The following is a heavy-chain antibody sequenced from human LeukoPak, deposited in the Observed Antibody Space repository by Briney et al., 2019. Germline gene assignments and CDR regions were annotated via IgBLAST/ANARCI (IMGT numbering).Heavy chain of an antibody. J-gene: IGHJ4*02. CDR2: ITTRSDYT. Sequence: GGSLRLSCAASGFTFDSYSMTWVRQAPGKGLEWISSITTRSDYTYYTDSVEGRFTISRDDAKNSLFLQMNSLRAEDTAVYYCAKGPLVGYFDYWGQGTLVTVSS. V-gene: IGHV3-21*01. CDR1: GFTFDSYS. CDR3: AKGPLVGYFDY. D-gene: IGHD2-15*01.